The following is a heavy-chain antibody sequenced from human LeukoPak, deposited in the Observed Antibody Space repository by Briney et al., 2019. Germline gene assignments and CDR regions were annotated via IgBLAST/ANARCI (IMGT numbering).Heavy chain of an antibody. Sequence: TPSETLSLTCTVSGGSISSYYWGWIRQPPGKGLEWIGNIYHSGNTYYKSSLKSRVTISVDTSKNQFSLKLSSVTAADTAVYYCARVTSRLGVCDYWGQGTLVTVSS. CDR3: ARVTSRLGVCDY. D-gene: IGHD2-8*01. CDR1: GGSISSYY. V-gene: IGHV4-38-2*02. CDR2: IYHSGNT. J-gene: IGHJ4*02.